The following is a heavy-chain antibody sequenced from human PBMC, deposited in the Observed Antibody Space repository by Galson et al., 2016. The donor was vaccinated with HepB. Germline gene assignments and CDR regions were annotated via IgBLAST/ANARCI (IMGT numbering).Heavy chain of an antibody. CDR1: GYTFSSYG. CDR3: ARSPFLWSGELPEYYFDF. D-gene: IGHD3-10*01. V-gene: IGHV1-18*04. Sequence: SVKVSCKAPGYTFSSYGFSWVRQAPGQGLEWMGWISAYLSNTSYAQNFQGRVTMTTDTSTSTAYMELRSLRSDDTAVYYCARSPFLWSGELPEYYFDFWGQGTLVTVSS. J-gene: IGHJ4*02. CDR2: ISAYLSNT.